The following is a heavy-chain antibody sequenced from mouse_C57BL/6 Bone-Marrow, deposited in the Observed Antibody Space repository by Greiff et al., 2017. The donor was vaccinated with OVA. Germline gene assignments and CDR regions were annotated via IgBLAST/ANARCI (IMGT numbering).Heavy chain of an antibody. V-gene: IGHV14-4*01. CDR2: IDPENGDT. CDR1: GFNIKDDY. CDR3: TTGGNYEG. Sequence: EVQLQQSGAELVRPGASVKLSCTASGFNIKDDYMHWVKQRPEQGLEWIGWIDPENGDTEYASKFQGKATITADTSSNTAYLQLSSLTSEDTAVYYFTTGGNYEGWGQGTLVTVSA. J-gene: IGHJ3*02. D-gene: IGHD2-1*01.